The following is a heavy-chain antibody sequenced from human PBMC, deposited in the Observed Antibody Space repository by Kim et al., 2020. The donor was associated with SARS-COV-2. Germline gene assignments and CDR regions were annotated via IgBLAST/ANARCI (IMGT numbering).Heavy chain of an antibody. CDR1: GFTFSSYS. D-gene: IGHD6-13*01. V-gene: IGHV3-21*01. CDR3: ARDRVRQHHDALNWFDP. J-gene: IGHJ5*02. Sequence: GGSLRLSCAASGFTFSSYSMNWVRQAPGKGLEWVSSISSSSSYIYYADSVKGRFTISRDNAKNSLYLQMNSLRAEDTAVYYCARDRVRQHHDALNWFDPWGQGTLVTVSS. CDR2: ISSSSSYI.